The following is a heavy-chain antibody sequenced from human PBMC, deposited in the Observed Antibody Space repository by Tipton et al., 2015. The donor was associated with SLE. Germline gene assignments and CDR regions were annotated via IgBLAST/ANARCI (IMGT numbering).Heavy chain of an antibody. V-gene: IGHV1-8*01. D-gene: IGHD3-3*02. Sequence: QLVQSGPEVKKPGASVKVSCKASGYTFTSYDINWVRQATGQGLEWMGWMNPKSGNTGYAQKFQGRVSMTRNTSITTAHMELSSLRSEDTAVYYCARGRALNAFDIWGQGTMVTVSS. CDR2: MNPKSGNT. CDR3: ARGRALNAFDI. CDR1: GYTFTSYD. J-gene: IGHJ3*02.